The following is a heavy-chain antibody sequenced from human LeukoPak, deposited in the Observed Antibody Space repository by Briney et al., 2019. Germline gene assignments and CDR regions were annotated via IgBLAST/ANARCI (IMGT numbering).Heavy chain of an antibody. CDR1: GYTFTSYG. CDR2: ISAYNGNT. Sequence: ASVKVSCKASGYTFTSYGISWVRQAPGQGLEWMGWISAYNGNTNYAQKLQGRVTMTTDTSTSTAYMELRSLRSDDTAVYYCARDTIYCSGGSCYGYWGQGTLVTVSS. D-gene: IGHD2-15*01. CDR3: ARDTIYCSGGSCYGY. J-gene: IGHJ4*02. V-gene: IGHV1-18*01.